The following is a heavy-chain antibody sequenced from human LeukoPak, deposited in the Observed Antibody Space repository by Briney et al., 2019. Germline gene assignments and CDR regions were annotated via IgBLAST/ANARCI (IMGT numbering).Heavy chain of an antibody. CDR3: ARDTPIIITMVRGYMDV. CDR2: ISSSSSYI. D-gene: IGHD3-10*01. CDR1: GFTFSSYS. V-gene: IGHV3-21*01. Sequence: PGGSLRLSCAASGFTFSSYSMNWVRQAPGKGLEWVSSISSSSSYIYYADSVKGRFTISRDNAKNSLYLQMNSLRAEDTAVYYCARDTPIIITMVRGYMDVWGQGTTVTVSS. J-gene: IGHJ6*02.